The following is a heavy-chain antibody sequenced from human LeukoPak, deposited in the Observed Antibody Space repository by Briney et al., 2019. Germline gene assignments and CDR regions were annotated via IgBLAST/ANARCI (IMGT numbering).Heavy chain of an antibody. D-gene: IGHD2-15*01. J-gene: IGHJ4*02. Sequence: GGSLSLSCAASGFTFSSYAMSWVRQAPGKGLEWVSAISGSGGSTYYAESVKGRFTISRDNSKNTLYLQMNSLRAEDTAVYYCAPGVAAHYFDYWGQGTLVTVSS. CDR3: APGVAAHYFDY. CDR1: GFTFSSYA. V-gene: IGHV3-23*01. CDR2: ISGSGGST.